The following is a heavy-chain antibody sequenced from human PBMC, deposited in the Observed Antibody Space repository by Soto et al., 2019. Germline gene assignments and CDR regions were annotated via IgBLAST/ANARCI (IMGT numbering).Heavy chain of an antibody. V-gene: IGHV4-61*08. CDR3: ARVNGVQDWGSKNWFDP. CDR1: GGSISSGDYY. J-gene: IGHJ5*02. Sequence: PSETLSLTCTVSGGSISSGDYYWSWIRQPPGKGLEWIGYIYYSGSTNYNPSLKSRVTISVDTSKNQFSLKLSSVTAADTAVYYCARVNGVQDWGSKNWFDPWGQGTLVTVSS. D-gene: IGHD7-27*01. CDR2: IYYSGST.